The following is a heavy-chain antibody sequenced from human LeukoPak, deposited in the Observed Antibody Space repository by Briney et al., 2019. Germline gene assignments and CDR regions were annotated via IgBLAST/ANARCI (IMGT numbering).Heavy chain of an antibody. CDR3: VRQNFDILKPIRDQ. CDR1: GGSFSGYY. CDR2: INHSGST. J-gene: IGHJ5*02. V-gene: IGHV4-34*01. D-gene: IGHD3-9*01. Sequence: PSETLSLTCAVCGGSFSGYYWSWIRQPPGKGLEWIGEINHSGSTNYKSSLKSRVTISVDTSKNQFSLKLDSVTAADTAIYYCVRQNFDILKPIRDQWGQGTLVTVSS.